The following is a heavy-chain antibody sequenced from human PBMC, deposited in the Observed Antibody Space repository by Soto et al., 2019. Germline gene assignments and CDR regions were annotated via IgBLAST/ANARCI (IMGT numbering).Heavy chain of an antibody. Sequence: QVQLVESGGGVVQPGRSLTLSCAASGFSFKSYAMHWVRQAPGKGLEWVAVVSYDGSNKFYADSVKGRFTISRDDSKNTVFLQMNSLRVEDTAVFYCARDRPGGYGYSWDDFLYYYGMDVWGQGTTVTVSS. V-gene: IGHV3-30-3*01. CDR2: VSYDGSNK. J-gene: IGHJ6*02. CDR3: ARDRPGGYGYSWDDFLYYYGMDV. D-gene: IGHD5-18*01. CDR1: GFSFKSYA.